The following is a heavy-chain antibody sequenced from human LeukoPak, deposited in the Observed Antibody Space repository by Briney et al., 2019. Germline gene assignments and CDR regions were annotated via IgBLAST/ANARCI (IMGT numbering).Heavy chain of an antibody. CDR2: ISGSGGST. V-gene: IGHV3-23*01. CDR3: AKFLPTHIVVANYYFDY. D-gene: IGHD2-21*01. Sequence: GSLSLSCAASGFTFSSYAMSWVRQAPGKGLEWVSAISGSGGSTYYAGSVKGRFTISRDNSKNTLYLQMTSLRAEDTAVYYCAKFLPTHIVVANYYFDYWGQGTLVTVSS. J-gene: IGHJ4*02. CDR1: GFTFSSYA.